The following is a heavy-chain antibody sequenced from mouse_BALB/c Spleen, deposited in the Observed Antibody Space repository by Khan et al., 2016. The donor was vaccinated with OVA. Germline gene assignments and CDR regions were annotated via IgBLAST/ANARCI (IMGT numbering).Heavy chain of an antibody. CDR1: GFTFTNYG. J-gene: IGHJ4*01. V-gene: IGHV9-3-1*01. CDR3: ARVGYNGTIDF. D-gene: IGHD2-14*01. CDR2: INTYTGEP. Sequence: QVQLKQSGPELKKPGETVQISCKASGFTFTNYGMNWVRQAPGKGLKWMGWINTYTGEPTFTDDFKGRFAFSLETSASTAYLQINSLKNEDTATYFCARVGYNGTIDFWGQGTSVTVSS.